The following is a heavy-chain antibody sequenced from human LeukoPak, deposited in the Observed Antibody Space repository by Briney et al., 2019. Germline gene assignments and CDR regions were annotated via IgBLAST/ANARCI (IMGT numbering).Heavy chain of an antibody. D-gene: IGHD5-12*01. CDR1: GYTFTGYL. Sequence: ASVKVSCKASGYTFTGYLMHWVRQAPGQGLEWMGWISPNSGDTKYAKKFQGRVTMTRDTSINTAYMDLSSLRSDDTAMYYCASSNIVATWGIDYWGQGTLVTVSS. CDR3: ASSNIVATWGIDY. J-gene: IGHJ4*02. CDR2: ISPNSGDT. V-gene: IGHV1-2*02.